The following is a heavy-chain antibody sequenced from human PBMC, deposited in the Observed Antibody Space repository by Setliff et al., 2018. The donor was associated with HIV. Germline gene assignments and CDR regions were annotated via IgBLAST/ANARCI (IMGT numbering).Heavy chain of an antibody. CDR1: GGSISSGGYY. D-gene: IGHD3-16*02. CDR3: ARGYPVSYYYYMDV. Sequence: SETLSLTCTVSGGSISSGGYYWSWIRQQPGKGLEWIGYIYYSGSTYYHPSLKSRVTISVHTSKNQFSLKLSSVTAADTAVYYCARGYPVSYYYYMDVWGKGTTVTVSS. V-gene: IGHV4-31*03. CDR2: IYYSGST. J-gene: IGHJ6*03.